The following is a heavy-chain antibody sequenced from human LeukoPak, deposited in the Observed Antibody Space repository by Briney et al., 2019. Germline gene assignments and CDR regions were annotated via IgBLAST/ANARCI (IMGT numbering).Heavy chain of an antibody. V-gene: IGHV1-18*01. D-gene: IGHD2-2*01. Sequence: ASVKVSCKASGYTFTSYGISWVRQAPGQGLEWMGWISAYNGNTNYAQKLQGRVTMTTHTSTSTAYMELRSLRSDDTAVYYCARERYCSSTSCYNYYYYGMDVWGQGTTVTVSS. CDR3: ARERYCSSTSCYNYYYYGMDV. CDR2: ISAYNGNT. J-gene: IGHJ6*02. CDR1: GYTFTSYG.